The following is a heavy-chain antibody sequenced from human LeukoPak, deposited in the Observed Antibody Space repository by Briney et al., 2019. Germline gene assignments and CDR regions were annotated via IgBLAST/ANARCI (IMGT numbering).Heavy chain of an antibody. CDR1: GFTFSSYS. CDR2: ISSSSSTI. Sequence: GGSLRLSCAASGFTFSSYSMNWVRQAPGKGLEWVSYISSSSSTIYYADSVKGRFTISRDNAKNSLYLQMNSLRAEDTAVYYCAREWELRGEAFDIWGQGTMVTVSS. V-gene: IGHV3-48*04. CDR3: AREWELRGEAFDI. D-gene: IGHD1-26*01. J-gene: IGHJ3*02.